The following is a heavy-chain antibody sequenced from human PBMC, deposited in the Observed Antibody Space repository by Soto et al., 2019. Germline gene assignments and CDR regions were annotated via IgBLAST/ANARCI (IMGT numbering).Heavy chain of an antibody. V-gene: IGHV4-39*01. CDR3: ARQVGATRYYYGVDV. Sequence: SETLSLTCTISGDSISSHNYHWGWIRQPPGKGLEWIGSFYQGGSTYFNPSLKSRVSMSLDTSKNQFSLKLSSVTAADTAVYYCARQVGATRYYYGVDVWGQGTTVTAP. CDR2: FYQGGST. J-gene: IGHJ6*02. CDR1: GDSISSHNYH. D-gene: IGHD1-26*01.